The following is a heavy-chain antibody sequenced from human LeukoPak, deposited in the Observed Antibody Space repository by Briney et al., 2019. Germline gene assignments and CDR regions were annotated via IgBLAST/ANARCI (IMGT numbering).Heavy chain of an antibody. D-gene: IGHD3-10*01. CDR2: IYSGGST. CDR1: GFTVSSNY. Sequence: GGSLRLSCAASGFTVSSNYMSWVRQAPGKGLEWVSVIYSGGSTYYADSVKGRFTISRDNSKNTLYLQMNSLRAEDTAVYYCAKDRYYGSGSFSDYWGQGTLVTVSS. J-gene: IGHJ4*02. V-gene: IGHV3-53*01. CDR3: AKDRYYGSGSFSDY.